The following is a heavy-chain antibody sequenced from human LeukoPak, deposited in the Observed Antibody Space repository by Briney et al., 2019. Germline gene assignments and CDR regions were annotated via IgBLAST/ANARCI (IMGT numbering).Heavy chain of an antibody. Sequence: SETLSLTCAVYGGSFSGYYWSWIRQPPGKGLEWIGEINHSGSTNYNPSLKSRVTISVDTSKNQFSLKLSSVTAADTAVYYCASGYSGYFVFDPWGQGTLVTVSS. CDR3: ASGYSGYFVFDP. D-gene: IGHD5-12*01. V-gene: IGHV4-34*01. J-gene: IGHJ5*02. CDR2: INHSGST. CDR1: GGSFSGYY.